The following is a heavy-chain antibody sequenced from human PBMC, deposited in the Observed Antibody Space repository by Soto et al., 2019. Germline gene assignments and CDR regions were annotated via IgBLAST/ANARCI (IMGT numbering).Heavy chain of an antibody. CDR2: IYYSGRT. J-gene: IGHJ4*02. Sequence: KGLEWIGYIYYSGRTSYNPSLKSRVTISVDTSNNQFSLKLNSVTAADTAIYYCVKHRYFYGYGDHRDVHASRGQRTLVTGS. CDR3: VKHRYFYGYGDHRDVHAS. V-gene: IGHV4-59*08. D-gene: IGHD5-18*01.